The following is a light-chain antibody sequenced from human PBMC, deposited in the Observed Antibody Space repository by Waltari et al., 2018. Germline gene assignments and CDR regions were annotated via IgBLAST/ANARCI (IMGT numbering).Light chain of an antibody. CDR1: PSVLYRSNNKNY. CDR3: QQYYGTPPYT. Sequence: DIVMTQSPDSLAVSLGERATLTCTSSPSVLYRSNNKNYLDWYQQKPGQPPQLLIYWASTRESGVPDRFSGSGSGTDFTLTISSLQAEDVAVYYCQQYYGTPPYTFGQGTKLEIK. CDR2: WAS. V-gene: IGKV4-1*01. J-gene: IGKJ2*01.